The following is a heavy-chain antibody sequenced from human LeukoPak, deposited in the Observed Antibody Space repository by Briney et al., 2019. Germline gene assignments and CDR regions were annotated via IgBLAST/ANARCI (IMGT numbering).Heavy chain of an antibody. D-gene: IGHD6-13*01. V-gene: IGHV4-59*01. CDR3: ARGMQQLYHFDS. CDR2: IYYSGST. Sequence: PSETLSLTCAVSGGSISSYYWSWIRQPPGKGLEWIGYIYYSGSTNYNPSLKSRVTISVDTSKNQFSLKLVSVTAADTAVYYCARGMQQLYHFDSWGRGTLVTVSS. CDR1: GGSISSYY. J-gene: IGHJ4*02.